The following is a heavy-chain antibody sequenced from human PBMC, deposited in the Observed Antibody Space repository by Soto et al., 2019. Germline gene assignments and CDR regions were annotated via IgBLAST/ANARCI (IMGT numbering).Heavy chain of an antibody. CDR1: VYTFTGYY. CDR3: ARDPGAASFDF. V-gene: IGHV1-18*04. D-gene: IGHD2-15*01. J-gene: IGHJ4*02. Sequence: ASVKVSCKASVYTFTGYYMHWVRQAPGEGLEWVGWINTSNDNKLYAQKLQGRLTLTTDTSTSTAYMDLTTLRSDDTAVYFCARDPGAASFDFWAQGTLVTVSS. CDR2: INTSNDNK.